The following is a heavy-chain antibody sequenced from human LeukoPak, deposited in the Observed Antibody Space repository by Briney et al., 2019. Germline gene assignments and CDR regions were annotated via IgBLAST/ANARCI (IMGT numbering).Heavy chain of an antibody. V-gene: IGHV3-23*01. Sequence: PGGSLRLSCAASGFTFSSYAMSWVRQAPGKGLEWVSAISGSGGSTYYADSVKGRFTISRDNSKNTLFLHMNSLRADDTAVYYCAKEPRENSGYYVYGWFDPWGQGTLVTVSS. CDR1: GFTFSSYA. J-gene: IGHJ5*02. CDR3: AKEPRENSGYYVYGWFDP. D-gene: IGHD5-12*01. CDR2: ISGSGGST.